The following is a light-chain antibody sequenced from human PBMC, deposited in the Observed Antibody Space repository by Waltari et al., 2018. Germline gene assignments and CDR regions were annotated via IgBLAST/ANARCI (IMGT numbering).Light chain of an antibody. J-gene: IGKJ1*01. CDR3: QHYVSLPGT. V-gene: IGKV3-20*01. CDR1: QSISKY. CDR2: HAS. Sequence: EIVLTQSPGTLSLSPGERATLSCRASQSISKYLAWYQQRPGQAPRLLIYHASIRAIGIPDRFSGSGSGTDFSLTISRLEPEDFAVYYCQHYVSLPGTFGQGTTVEVK.